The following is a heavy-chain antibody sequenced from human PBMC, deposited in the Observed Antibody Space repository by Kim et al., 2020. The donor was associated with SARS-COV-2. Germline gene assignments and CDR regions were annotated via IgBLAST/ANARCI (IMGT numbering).Heavy chain of an antibody. CDR1: GGTFSSYA. J-gene: IGHJ6*02. Sequence: SVKVSCKASGGTFSSYAISWVRQAPGQGLEWMGGIIPIFGTANYAQKFQGRVTITADESTSTAYMELSSLRSEDTAVYYCARDGREQQLVYYYYYGMDVWGQGTTVTVSS. V-gene: IGHV1-69*13. CDR3: ARDGREQQLVYYYYYGMDV. CDR2: IIPIFGTA. D-gene: IGHD6-13*01.